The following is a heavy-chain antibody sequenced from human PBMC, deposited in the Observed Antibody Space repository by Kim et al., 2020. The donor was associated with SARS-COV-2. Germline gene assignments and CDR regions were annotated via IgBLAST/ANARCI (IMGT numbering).Heavy chain of an antibody. Sequence: SETLSLICAVYGGSFSGYYWSWIRQPPGKGLEWIGEINHSGSTNYNPSLKSRVTISVDTSKNQFSLKLSSVTAADTAVYYCARSGDEATDYWGQGTLVTVSS. CDR2: INHSGST. CDR3: ARSGDEATDY. J-gene: IGHJ4*02. D-gene: IGHD1-26*01. V-gene: IGHV4-34*01. CDR1: GGSFSGYY.